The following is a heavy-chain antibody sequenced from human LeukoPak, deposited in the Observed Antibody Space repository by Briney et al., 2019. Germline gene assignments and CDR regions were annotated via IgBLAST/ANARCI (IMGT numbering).Heavy chain of an antibody. D-gene: IGHD2-21*02. V-gene: IGHV4-59*08. Sequence: SETLSLTCTVSGGSISSYYWSWIRQPPGKGLEWIGYIYYSGSTNYNPSLKSRVTISVDTSKNQFSLKLSSVTAADTAVYYCARQVWAYCGGDCYSHWFDPWGQGTLVTVSS. CDR3: ARQVWAYCGGDCYSHWFDP. CDR1: GGSISSYY. J-gene: IGHJ5*02. CDR2: IYYSGST.